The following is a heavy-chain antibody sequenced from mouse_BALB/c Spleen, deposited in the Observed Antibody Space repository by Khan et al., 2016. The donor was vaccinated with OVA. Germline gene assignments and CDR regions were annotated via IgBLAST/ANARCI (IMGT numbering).Heavy chain of an antibody. CDR3: AQRARTKYGMDY. CDR1: GYTFSSYW. CDR2: FLPGRGTI. J-gene: IGHJ4*01. V-gene: IGHV1-9*01. D-gene: IGHD3-1*01. Sequence: QVQLQQSGAELMKPGASVKISCKATGYTFSSYWIEWVKQRPGHGLEWIGEFLPGRGTINYNEKFRGKATFTAETSSNIDYMQLNSLTSEDSAVLYGAQRARTKYGMDYWGQGTSVTVSS.